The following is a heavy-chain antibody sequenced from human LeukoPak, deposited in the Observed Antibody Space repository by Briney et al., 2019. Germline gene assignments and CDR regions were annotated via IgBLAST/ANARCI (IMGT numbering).Heavy chain of an antibody. CDR2: IHYSGST. Sequence: SETLSLTCTVSGGSISSYYWSWIRQPPGKGLEWIGYIHYSGSTNYNPSLKSRVTISVDTSKNQFSLKLSSVTAADTAVYYCARAGYSSSWDYYYYGMDVWGQGTTVTVSS. CDR1: GGSISSYY. V-gene: IGHV4-59*01. CDR3: ARAGYSSSWDYYYYGMDV. D-gene: IGHD6-13*01. J-gene: IGHJ6*02.